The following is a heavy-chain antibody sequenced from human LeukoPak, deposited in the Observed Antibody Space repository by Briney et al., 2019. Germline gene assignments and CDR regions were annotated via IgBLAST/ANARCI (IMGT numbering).Heavy chain of an antibody. D-gene: IGHD3-3*01. V-gene: IGHV1-2*02. CDR2: INPNSGGT. CDR3: ARASNYDFWRSGYYMDV. CDR1: GYTFTGYY. Sequence: ASVKVSCKASGYTFTGYYMHWVRQAPGQGLEWMGWINPNSGGTNYAQKFQGRVTMTRDTSISTAYMELSRLRSGDTAVYYCARASNYDFWRSGYYMDVWGKGTTVTVSS. J-gene: IGHJ6*03.